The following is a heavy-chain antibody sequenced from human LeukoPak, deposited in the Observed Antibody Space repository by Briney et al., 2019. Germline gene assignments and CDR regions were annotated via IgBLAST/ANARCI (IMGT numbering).Heavy chain of an antibody. CDR1: RFTFSNYA. V-gene: IGHV3-23*01. D-gene: IGHD4-17*01. J-gene: IGHJ4*02. Sequence: GGSLRLSCAASRFTFSNYAMSWVRQAPGKGLEWVSSISDSGGSTYYADSVKGRFTISRDNSKNTLYLQMNSLKAEDTAVFYCARGRGTMISYGDYAFWGQGTLVTVSS. CDR3: ARGRGTMISYGDYAF. CDR2: ISDSGGST.